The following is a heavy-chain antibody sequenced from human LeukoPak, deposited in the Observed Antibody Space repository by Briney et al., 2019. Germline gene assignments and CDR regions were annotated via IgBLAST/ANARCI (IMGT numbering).Heavy chain of an antibody. D-gene: IGHD6-13*01. CDR2: INWNGGST. J-gene: IGHJ4*02. V-gene: IGHV3-20*04. CDR1: GVTFSDYP. Sequence: GGSLTLSCATSGVTFSDYPLSWIRQAPGKGLEWVSGINWNGGSTGYADSVKGRFTISRDNAKNSLYLQMNSLRAEDTALYYCASWAAAGTKEVYWGQGTLVTVSS. CDR3: ASWAAAGTKEVY.